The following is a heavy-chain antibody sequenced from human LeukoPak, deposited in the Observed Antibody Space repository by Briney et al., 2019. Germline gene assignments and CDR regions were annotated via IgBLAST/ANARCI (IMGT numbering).Heavy chain of an antibody. Sequence: PGGSLRLSCAASGFTFSSYEMNWVRQAPGKGLEWVSYISSSGSTIYYADSVKGRFTISRDNAKNSLYLQMNSLRAEDTAVYYCARDSYDSSGYHHVNWLDPWGQGTLVTVSS. J-gene: IGHJ5*02. CDR1: GFTFSSYE. D-gene: IGHD3-22*01. CDR2: ISSSGSTI. CDR3: ARDSYDSSGYHHVNWLDP. V-gene: IGHV3-48*03.